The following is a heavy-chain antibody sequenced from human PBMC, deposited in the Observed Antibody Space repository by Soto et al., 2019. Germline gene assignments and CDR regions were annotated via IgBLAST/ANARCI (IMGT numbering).Heavy chain of an antibody. D-gene: IGHD2-15*01. CDR1: GYTFTSYA. CDR3: ARSVVVVVAATPPGMDV. CDR2: INADNGNT. V-gene: IGHV1-3*01. Sequence: QVQLVQSGAEVKKPGASVKVSCKASGYTFTSYAMHWVRQAPGQRLEWMGWINADNGNTKNSQKFQGRVTITRDTSASTAYMELSSLRSEDTAVYYCARSVVVVVAATPPGMDVWGQGTTVTVSS. J-gene: IGHJ6*02.